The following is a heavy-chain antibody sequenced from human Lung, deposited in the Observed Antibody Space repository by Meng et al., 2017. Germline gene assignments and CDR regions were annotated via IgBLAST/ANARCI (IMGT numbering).Heavy chain of an antibody. CDR1: GSNFGDDI. V-gene: IGHV3-74*01. CDR3: ARDLAWVLFDY. J-gene: IGHJ4*02. Sequence: VGPEAGKCPPGGAPRLRCGPYGSNFGDDIMQWVLQSPGKVLQWIARIVSDGGITTYADSVKGRFTVSRDNAKNTLYLQMNSLGADDTAVYYCARDLAWVLFDYWGQGALVTVSS. CDR2: IVSDGGIT. D-gene: IGHD3-3*01.